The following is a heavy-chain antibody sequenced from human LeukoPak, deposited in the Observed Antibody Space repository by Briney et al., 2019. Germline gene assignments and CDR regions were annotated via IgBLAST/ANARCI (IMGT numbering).Heavy chain of an antibody. V-gene: IGHV3-53*01. CDR2: IRSGGST. D-gene: IGHD2-15*01. Sequence: GGSLRLSCAASGFTVSSSYMTWVRQAPGKGLEWVSVIRSGGSTVYADSVKGRFTISRDNAKNSLYLQMNSLRDEDTAVYYCARARASGRSGFDYWGQGTLVTVSS. CDR1: GFTVSSSY. J-gene: IGHJ4*02. CDR3: ARARASGRSGFDY.